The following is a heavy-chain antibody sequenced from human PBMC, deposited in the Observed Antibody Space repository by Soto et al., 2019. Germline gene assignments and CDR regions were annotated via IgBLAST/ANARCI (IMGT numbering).Heavy chain of an antibody. J-gene: IGHJ4*02. CDR3: ARGLNLDY. V-gene: IGHV1-2*02. CDR2: INPNSGDT. Sequence: QVQLVQSGAEVKKPGASVKVSCKASGYSFNAYYMHWVRQAPGQGLEWMGWINPNSGDTNYAQKFQGRVTMTRDTSINTAYMALSRLRSDDTAVFYCARGLNLDYWGQGMLVTVSS. CDR1: GYSFNAYY. D-gene: IGHD2-8*01.